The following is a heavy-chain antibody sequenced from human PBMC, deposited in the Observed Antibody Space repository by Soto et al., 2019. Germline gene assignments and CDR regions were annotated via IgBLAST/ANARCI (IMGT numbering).Heavy chain of an antibody. CDR3: VKSATIAAAATDYFDY. J-gene: IGHJ4*02. V-gene: IGHV3-64D*06. D-gene: IGHD6-25*01. Sequence: GGSLRLSCSVSGFTFSRYAMHWVRQAPGKGLEYVSGISSNGEKTYYADPVKGRFTISRDNSKNTLYHQMGSLRGEDTALYHCVKSATIAAAATDYFDYWGQGTLVTVSS. CDR2: ISSNGEKT. CDR1: GFTFSRYA.